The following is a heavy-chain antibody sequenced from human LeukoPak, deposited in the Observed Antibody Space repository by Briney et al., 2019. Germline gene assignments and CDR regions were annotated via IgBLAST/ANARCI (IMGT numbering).Heavy chain of an antibody. D-gene: IGHD3-22*01. CDR1: GYTFTSYG. Sequence: ASVKVSCKASGYTFTSYGISWVRQAPGQGLEWMGWISAYYGNTNYAQKLQGRVTMTTDTSTSTAYMELRSLRSDDTAVYCCARIPIVVVPYYYYGMDVWGQGTTVTVSS. J-gene: IGHJ6*02. CDR3: ARIPIVVVPYYYYGMDV. V-gene: IGHV1-18*01. CDR2: ISAYYGNT.